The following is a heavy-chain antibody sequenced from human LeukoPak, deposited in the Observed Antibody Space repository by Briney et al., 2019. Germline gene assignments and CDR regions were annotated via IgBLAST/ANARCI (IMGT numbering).Heavy chain of an antibody. CDR3: AAEHEKVDYRSTWFDP. D-gene: IGHD4/OR15-4a*01. CDR2: IYHSGST. V-gene: IGHV4-30-2*01. CDR1: GGSISSGGYS. Sequence: SETLSLTCAVSGGSISSGGYSWSWIRQPPGKGLEWIGYIYHSGSTYYNPSLKSRVTISVDRSKNQFSLKLSSVTAADTAVYYCAAEHEKVDYRSTWFDPWGQGTLVTVSS. J-gene: IGHJ5*02.